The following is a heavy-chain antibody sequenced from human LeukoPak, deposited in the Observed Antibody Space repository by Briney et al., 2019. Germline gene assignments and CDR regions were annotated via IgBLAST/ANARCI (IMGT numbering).Heavy chain of an antibody. J-gene: IGHJ4*02. CDR1: GFTFSSDW. D-gene: IGHD1-26*01. CDR2: INSDGSGT. Sequence: PGGSLRLSCAASGFTFSSDWMHWVRQAPGKGLVWVSRINSDGSGTTYADSVKGRFTISRDNARNTLYLQMNSLRAEDTAVYYCARALGSPLDYWGQGTLVTVSS. CDR3: ARALGSPLDY. V-gene: IGHV3-74*01.